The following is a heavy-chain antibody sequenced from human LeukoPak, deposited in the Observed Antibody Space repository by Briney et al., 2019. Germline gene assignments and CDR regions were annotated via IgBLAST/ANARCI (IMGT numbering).Heavy chain of an antibody. Sequence: ASVKVSCKASGYTFTGYYMHWVRRAPGQGLEWMGRINPNSGGTNYAQKFQGRVTMTRDTSISTAYMELSRLRSDDTAVYYCARSARAMYNWNYRPLGYWGQGTLVTVTS. D-gene: IGHD1-7*01. CDR1: GYTFTGYY. J-gene: IGHJ4*02. CDR3: ARSARAMYNWNYRPLGY. V-gene: IGHV1-2*06. CDR2: INPNSGGT.